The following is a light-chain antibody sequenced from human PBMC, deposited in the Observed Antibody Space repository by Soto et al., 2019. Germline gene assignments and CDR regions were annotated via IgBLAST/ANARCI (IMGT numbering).Light chain of an antibody. CDR1: QSVGSY. J-gene: IGKJ2*01. V-gene: IGKV3-11*01. CDR2: DAS. CDR3: QQRSNWPPYT. Sequence: EIVLTQSQATLSLSPGERATLSCRASQSVGSYLAWYQQKPGQAPRLLIYDASNRATGIPARFSGSGSGTDFHLTISSLEPEDFAVYYCQQRSNWPPYTVGQGTKLQIK.